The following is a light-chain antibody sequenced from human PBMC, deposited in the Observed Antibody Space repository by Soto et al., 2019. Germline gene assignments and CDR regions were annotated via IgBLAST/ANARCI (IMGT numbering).Light chain of an antibody. J-gene: IGLJ1*01. CDR2: GNS. CDR3: SSYTSSSTPY. CDR1: SSNIGAGYD. Sequence: SVLTQPPSVSGAPWQRVNISCTGPSSNIGAGYDVHWYQQIPGTGPKVLIYGNSKRPSGVPDRFSGSKSGNTASLTISGLQAEDEADYYCSSYTSSSTPYFGTGTKVTVL. V-gene: IGLV1-40*01.